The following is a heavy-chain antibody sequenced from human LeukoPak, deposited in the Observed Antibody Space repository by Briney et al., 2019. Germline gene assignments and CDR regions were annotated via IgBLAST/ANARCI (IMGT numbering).Heavy chain of an antibody. CDR3: ANNNWNFFDI. V-gene: IGHV3-9*01. D-gene: IGHD1-7*01. Sequence: QAGGSLRLSCAASGFTFDDYAMHWVRQAPGKGLEWVSGISWNSGSIGYADSVKGRFTISRDNAKNSLYLHMNSLRAEDTALYYCANNNWNFFDIWGQGTMVTVSS. J-gene: IGHJ3*02. CDR1: GFTFDDYA. CDR2: ISWNSGSI.